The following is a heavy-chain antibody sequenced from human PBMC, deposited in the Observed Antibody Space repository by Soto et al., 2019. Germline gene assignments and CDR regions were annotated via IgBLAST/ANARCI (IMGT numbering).Heavy chain of an antibody. D-gene: IGHD2-8*01. J-gene: IGHJ6*02. CDR3: AKNGQPPYYYYGLDV. CDR2: ISGYNGDT. Sequence: GASVMVSCKASGYTFTRYGISWVRQAPGQGLEWMGWISGYNGDTNYAQKFQGRVSMTIDTSTTTAYMELRSLTSDDTAVYYCAKNGQPPYYYYGLDVWG. CDR1: GYTFTRYG. V-gene: IGHV1-18*01.